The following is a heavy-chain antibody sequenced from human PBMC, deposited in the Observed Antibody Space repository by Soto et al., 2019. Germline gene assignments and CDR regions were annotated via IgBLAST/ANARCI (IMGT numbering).Heavy chain of an antibody. D-gene: IGHD3-16*02. V-gene: IGHV4-59*08. CDR1: GGSISSYY. J-gene: IGHJ3*02. CDR2: IYYSGST. Sequence: SETLSLTCTVSGGSISSYYWSWIRQPPGKGLEWIGYIYYSGSTNYNPSLKSRVTISVDTSKNQFSLKLSSVTAADTAVYYCASNYYDYIWGSYRPYAFDIWGQGTMVTVSS. CDR3: ASNYYDYIWGSYRPYAFDI.